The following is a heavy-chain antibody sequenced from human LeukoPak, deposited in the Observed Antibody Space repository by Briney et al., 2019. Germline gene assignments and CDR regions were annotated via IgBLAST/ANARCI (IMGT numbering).Heavy chain of an antibody. CDR1: GGSISSGDYY. CDR2: IHFSGNT. D-gene: IGHD3-22*01. V-gene: IGHV4-30-4*01. Sequence: SETLSLTCNVSGGSISSGDYYWSWIRQPPGKGLEWIGYIHFSGNTFHNPSLQSRVTISADMSKNHLSLRLSSVTAADTAVYFCARDDSTGSHYYLDVWGKGTTVTVSS. CDR3: ARDDSTGSHYYLDV. J-gene: IGHJ6*03.